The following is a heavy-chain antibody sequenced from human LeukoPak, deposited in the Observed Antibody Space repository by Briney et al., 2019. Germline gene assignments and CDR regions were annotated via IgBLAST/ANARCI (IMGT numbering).Heavy chain of an antibody. CDR3: ATDGGLLWFGELLQRGAFDI. J-gene: IGHJ3*02. Sequence: GASVKVSCKVSGYTLTELSMHWVRQAPGKGLEWMGGFDPEDGETIYAQKFQGRVTMTEDTSTDTAYMELSSLRSEDTAVYYCATDGGLLWFGELLQRGAFDIWGQGTMVTDSS. CDR2: FDPEDGET. V-gene: IGHV1-24*01. D-gene: IGHD3-10*01. CDR1: GYTLTELS.